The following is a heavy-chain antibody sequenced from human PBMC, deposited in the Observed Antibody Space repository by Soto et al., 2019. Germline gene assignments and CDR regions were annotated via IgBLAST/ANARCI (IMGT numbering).Heavy chain of an antibody. CDR1: GFILSDYG. Sequence: EVQVLESGGGLVQPGGSLRLSCAASGFILSDYGMAWVRQTQEKGLEWISGMSIGYEKTFYRDSVQGRFTVSRDSSKNTVDLQMNSLRVEDTAVYYCVRWSGYGDLWGQGTLVTVSS. D-gene: IGHD5-12*01. CDR2: MSIGYEKT. V-gene: IGHV3-23*01. CDR3: VRWSGYGDL. J-gene: IGHJ4*02.